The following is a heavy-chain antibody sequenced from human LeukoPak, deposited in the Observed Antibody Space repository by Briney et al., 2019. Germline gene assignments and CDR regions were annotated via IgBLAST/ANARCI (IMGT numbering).Heavy chain of an antibody. D-gene: IGHD5-18*01. CDR1: GFTFSSYS. CDR3: ARDNAHFLTAMVSRRRRYYFDY. Sequence: GGSLRLSCAASGFTFSSYSMNWVRQAPGKGLEWVSSISSSSSYIYYADSVKGRFTISRDNAKNSLYLQMNSLRAEDTAVYYCARDNAHFLTAMVSRRRRYYFDYWGQGTLVTVSS. J-gene: IGHJ4*02. V-gene: IGHV3-21*01. CDR2: ISSSSSYI.